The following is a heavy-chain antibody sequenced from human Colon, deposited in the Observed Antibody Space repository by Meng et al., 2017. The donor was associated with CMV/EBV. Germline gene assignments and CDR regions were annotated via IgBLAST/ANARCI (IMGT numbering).Heavy chain of an antibody. V-gene: IGHV3-7*01. CDR1: RFTFSSYW. CDR3: ARCRGGNQFDY. J-gene: IGHJ4*02. CDR2: IKQDGSEK. D-gene: IGHD4-23*01. Sequence: GGSLRLSCAASRFTFSSYWMSWVRQPPGKGLEWVANIKQDGSEKYYVASVKGRFTISRDNAKNSLYLQMNSLRAEDTAVYYCARCRGGNQFDYWGQGTLVTVSS.